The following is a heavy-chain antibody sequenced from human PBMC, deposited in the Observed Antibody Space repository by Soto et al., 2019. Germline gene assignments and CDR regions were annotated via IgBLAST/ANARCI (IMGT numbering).Heavy chain of an antibody. V-gene: IGHV6-1*01. CDR3: ARRNALDV. Sequence: QGQLQQSGPGLVKPSQTLSLTCAISGDSVSSDITSWNWIRQSPSRGLEWLGRTYYRSKWFHDYAASVKSRITINPDTSKNQVSLELNTMPPEDTAVYYCARRNALDVWGQGTVVTVSS. J-gene: IGHJ3*01. CDR1: GDSVSSDITS. CDR2: TYYRSKWFH.